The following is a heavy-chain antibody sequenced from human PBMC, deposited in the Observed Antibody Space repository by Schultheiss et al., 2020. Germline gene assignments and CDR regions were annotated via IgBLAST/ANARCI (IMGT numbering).Heavy chain of an antibody. CDR2: ISWNSGSI. D-gene: IGHD3-16*02. J-gene: IGHJ4*02. CDR1: GYAFTSHG. CDR3: ARDSYDYVWGSYRLVGYYFDY. V-gene: IGHV3-48*04. Sequence: GESLKISCAASGYAFTSHGMHWVRQAPGKGLEWVSGISWNSGSIGYADSVKGRFTISRDNAKNSLYLQMNSLRAEDTAVYYCARDSYDYVWGSYRLVGYYFDYWGQGTLVTVSS.